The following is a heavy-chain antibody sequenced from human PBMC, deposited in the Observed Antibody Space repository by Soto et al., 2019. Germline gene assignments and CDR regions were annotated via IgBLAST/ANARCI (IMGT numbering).Heavy chain of an antibody. CDR1: GDSVSSNSAA. Sequence: SQTLSLTCAISGDSVSSNSAAWNWIRQSPSRGLEWLGRTYYRSKWYNDYAVSVKSRITINPDTSKNQFSLQLNSVTPEDTAVYYCARGPTAMVREGYYGMDVWGQGTTVTVSS. J-gene: IGHJ6*02. D-gene: IGHD5-18*01. V-gene: IGHV6-1*01. CDR3: ARGPTAMVREGYYGMDV. CDR2: TYYRSKWYN.